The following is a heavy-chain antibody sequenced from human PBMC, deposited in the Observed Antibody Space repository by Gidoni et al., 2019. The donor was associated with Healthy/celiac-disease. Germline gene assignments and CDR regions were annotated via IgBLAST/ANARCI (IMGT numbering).Heavy chain of an antibody. D-gene: IGHD3-3*01. CDR1: GGSFSGYY. Sequence: QVQLQQWGAGLLKPSETLSLTCAVYGGSFSGYYWSWIRQPPGKGLEWIGKINHSGSTNYNPSLKRRVTISVDTSKNQFSLKLSSVTAADTAVYYCARGLEGEWLSYRAFDYWGQGTLVTVSS. J-gene: IGHJ4*02. CDR3: ARGLEGEWLSYRAFDY. CDR2: INHSGST. V-gene: IGHV4-34*01.